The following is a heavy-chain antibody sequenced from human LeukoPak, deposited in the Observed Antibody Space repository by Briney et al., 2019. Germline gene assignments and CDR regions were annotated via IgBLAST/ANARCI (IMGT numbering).Heavy chain of an antibody. CDR3: ARENFWSGYYSGDYYYYYMDV. CDR2: IYYSGST. D-gene: IGHD3-3*01. J-gene: IGHJ6*03. V-gene: IGHV4-39*07. CDR1: GGSISSYY. Sequence: SETLSLTCTVSGGSISSYYWSWIRQPPGKGLEWIGSIYYSGSTYYNPSLKSRVTISVDTSKNQFSLKLSSVTAADTAVYYCARENFWSGYYSGDYYYYYMDVWGKGTTVTVSS.